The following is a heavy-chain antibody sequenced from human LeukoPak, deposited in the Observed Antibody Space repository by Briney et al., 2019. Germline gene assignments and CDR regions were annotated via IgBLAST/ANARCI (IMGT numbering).Heavy chain of an antibody. V-gene: IGHV4-30-2*01. CDR2: IYHSGST. CDR3: ARSQEGDVVDI. J-gene: IGHJ3*02. Sequence: SQTLSLTCTVSGGSISSGGYYWSWIRQPPGKGLEWIGYIYHSGSTYYNPSLKSRVTISVDRSKNQFSLKLSSVTAADTAVYYCARSQEGDVVDIWGQGTMVTVSS. CDR1: GGSISSGGYY. D-gene: IGHD2-21*02.